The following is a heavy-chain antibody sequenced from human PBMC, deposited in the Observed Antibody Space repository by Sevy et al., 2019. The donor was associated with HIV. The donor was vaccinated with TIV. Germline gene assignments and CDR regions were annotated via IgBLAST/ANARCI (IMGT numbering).Heavy chain of an antibody. CDR2: ISYDGSNK. CDR1: GFTFRNYA. Sequence: GGSLRLSCTASGFTFRNYAMNWVRQAPGKGLERVALISYDGSNKYYADSVRGRFAISRDNSKNTLYLQMNSLRPEDTAIYYCAREGQLWFVYYFDNWGQGTVVTVSS. V-gene: IGHV3-30*09. D-gene: IGHD3-10*01. J-gene: IGHJ4*02. CDR3: AREGQLWFVYYFDN.